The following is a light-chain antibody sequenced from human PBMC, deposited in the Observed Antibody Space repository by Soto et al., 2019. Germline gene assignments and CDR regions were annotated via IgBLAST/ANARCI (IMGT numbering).Light chain of an antibody. CDR3: VAWDDSLNGYVV. Sequence: QSLLTQPPSASRTPGQVVTISCYGSSSNIGSNTVNWYQQLPGTAPKLVIYSNNQRPSGVPDRFSGSKSGTSASLAISGLQSEDEADYYCVAWDDSLNGYVVFGGGTKVTVL. J-gene: IGLJ2*01. CDR2: SNN. CDR1: SSNIGSNT. V-gene: IGLV1-44*01.